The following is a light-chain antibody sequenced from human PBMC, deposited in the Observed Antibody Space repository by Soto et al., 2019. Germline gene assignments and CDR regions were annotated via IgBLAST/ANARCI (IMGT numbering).Light chain of an antibody. CDR1: QGISSY. Sequence: DIQVTQSASFLSASVGDRVTITCRASQGISSYLAWYQQKPGKAPKLLIYAASTLQSGVPSRFSGSGSGTDFTLTISSLEPEDFAVYYCQQCLNWPAFGGGTKVDIK. J-gene: IGKJ4*01. V-gene: IGKV1-9*01. CDR3: QQCLNWPA. CDR2: AAS.